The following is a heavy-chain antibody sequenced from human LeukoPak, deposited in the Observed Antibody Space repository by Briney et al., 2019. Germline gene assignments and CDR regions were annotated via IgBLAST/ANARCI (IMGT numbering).Heavy chain of an antibody. J-gene: IGHJ4*02. CDR2: IFYSGNT. CDR3: ARHRSKWLQSSFDY. Sequence: PSETLSLTCTVSGGSINSSSYYWGWIRQPPGKGLEWIGSIFYSGNTYDNPSLKSRVTISVDTSKNQFSLKLNSVTAANTAVYYCARHRSKWLQSSFDYWGQGTLVTVSS. D-gene: IGHD5-24*01. V-gene: IGHV4-39*01. CDR1: GGSINSSSYY.